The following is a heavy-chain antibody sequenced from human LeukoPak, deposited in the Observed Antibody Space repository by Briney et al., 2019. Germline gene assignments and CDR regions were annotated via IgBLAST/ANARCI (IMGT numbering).Heavy chain of an antibody. D-gene: IGHD3-3*01. Sequence: SETLSLTCTVSGGSISSSSYYWGWIRQPPGKGLEWIGSIYYSGRTYYNPSLKSRVTISVDTSKNQFSLKLSSVTAADTAVYYCAKYYYDFWSGSWPMDVWGKGTTVTVSS. CDR3: AKYYYDFWSGSWPMDV. CDR2: IYYSGRT. J-gene: IGHJ6*03. V-gene: IGHV4-39*01. CDR1: GGSISSSSYY.